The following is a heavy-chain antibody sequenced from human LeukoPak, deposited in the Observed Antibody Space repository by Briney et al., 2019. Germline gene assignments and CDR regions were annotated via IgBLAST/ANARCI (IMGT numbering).Heavy chain of an antibody. CDR2: ISSSSSTT. CDR3: ARDDTDYYYGMDV. V-gene: IGHV3-48*01. Sequence: GGSLRLSCAASGFTFSTYSMNWVRQAPGKGLEWVSYISSSSSTTYYTDSVKGRLTISRDNAKNSLYLQMNSLRAEDTAVYYCARDDTDYYYGMDVWGQGTTVTVSS. J-gene: IGHJ6*02. CDR1: GFTFSTYS.